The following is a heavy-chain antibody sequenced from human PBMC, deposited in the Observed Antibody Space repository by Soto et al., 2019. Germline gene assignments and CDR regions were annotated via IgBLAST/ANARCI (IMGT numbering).Heavy chain of an antibody. V-gene: IGHV3-23*01. Sequence: XXSLSLSCAAAGFTFSNYAVRWVPQAPGKGLEWVAAISSSGGRTYYADSVKGRFTISRDNSKNTLYLQMKSLRAEETAIYYCAKDTTVARFDPWGQGTLVTVSS. J-gene: IGHJ5*02. CDR3: AKDTTVARFDP. CDR2: ISSSGGRT. D-gene: IGHD1-1*01. CDR1: GFTFSNYA.